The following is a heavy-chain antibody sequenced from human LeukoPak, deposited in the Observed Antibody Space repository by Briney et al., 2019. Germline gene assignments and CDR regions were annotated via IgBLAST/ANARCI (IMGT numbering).Heavy chain of an antibody. CDR3: ARALKRITIFGVVPHYFDY. CDR2: ISSSSSTI. V-gene: IGHV3-48*01. CDR1: GLTFSSYS. J-gene: IGHJ4*02. Sequence: GGSLRLSCAASGLTFSSYSMNWVRQAPGKGLEWVSCISSSSSTIYYADSVKGRFTISRDNAKNSLYLQMNSLRAEDTAVYYCARALKRITIFGVVPHYFDYWGQGTLVTVSS. D-gene: IGHD3-3*01.